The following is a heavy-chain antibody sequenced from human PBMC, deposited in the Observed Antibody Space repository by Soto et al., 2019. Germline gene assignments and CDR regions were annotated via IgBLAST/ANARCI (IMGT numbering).Heavy chain of an antibody. CDR3: ARDLRFLEWLPGQGAFDI. CDR1: GYTFTSYY. V-gene: IGHV1-46*03. Sequence: QVQLVQSGAEVKKPGASVKVSCKASGYTFTSYYMHWVRQAPGQGLEWMGIINPSGGSTSYAQKFQGRVTMPRDTSTSTVYMELSSLRSEDTAVYYCARDLRFLEWLPGQGAFDIWGQGTMVTVSS. J-gene: IGHJ3*02. D-gene: IGHD3-3*01. CDR2: INPSGGST.